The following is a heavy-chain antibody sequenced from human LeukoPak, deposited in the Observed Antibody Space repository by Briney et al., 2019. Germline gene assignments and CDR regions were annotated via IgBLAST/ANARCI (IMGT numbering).Heavy chain of an antibody. CDR2: ISGSGGDT. CDR1: GFTFSTYA. CDR3: AKDQNYESSGYYGGFDY. V-gene: IGHV3-23*01. D-gene: IGHD3-22*01. Sequence: GGSLRLSCAASGFTFSTYAMSWVRQAPGKGLEWVSGISGSGGDTYYADSVKGRFTISRDNSKNTLNLQMNSLRAEDTALYYCAKDQNYESSGYYGGFDYWGQGTLVTVSS. J-gene: IGHJ4*02.